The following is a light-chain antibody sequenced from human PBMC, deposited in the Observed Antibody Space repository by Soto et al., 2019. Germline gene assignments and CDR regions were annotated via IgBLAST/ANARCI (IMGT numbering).Light chain of an antibody. CDR3: QHSYDTPPYT. CDR2: GAS. J-gene: IGKJ2*01. Sequence: DIQMTQSPSSLSASVGDRVTISCRASQSIINYLNWYQQKPGKAPKLLIYGASNLQSGVPSRFSGSGSGTDFTLTISSLQPEDFATYYCQHSYDTPPYTFGQGTKLDSK. V-gene: IGKV1-39*01. CDR1: QSIINY.